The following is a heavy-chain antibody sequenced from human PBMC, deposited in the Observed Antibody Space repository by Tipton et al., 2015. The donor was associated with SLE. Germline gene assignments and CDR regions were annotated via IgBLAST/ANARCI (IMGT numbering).Heavy chain of an antibody. J-gene: IGHJ2*01. D-gene: IGHD4-17*01. V-gene: IGHV3-66*01. CDR3: ARTGDYVVGYFDL. CDR1: GLTVGSNY. Sequence: SLRLSCAASGLTVGSNYMTWVRQAPGKGLEWVSVIYSGGSTYYADSVKGRFTISRDNSKNTLYLQMNSLRAEDTAVYYCARTGDYVVGYFDLWGRGTLVTVSS. CDR2: IYSGGST.